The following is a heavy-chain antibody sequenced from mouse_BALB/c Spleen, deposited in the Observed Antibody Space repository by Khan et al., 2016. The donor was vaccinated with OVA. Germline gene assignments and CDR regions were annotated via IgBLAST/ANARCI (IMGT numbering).Heavy chain of an antibody. CDR3: TRGGSSGFAY. Sequence: QVQLQQSGAELVKPGASVKLSCKASGYTFNSYYMYWVKQRPGQGLEWIGEINPSNGGTNFNEKFTSKATLTVDKSSSTAYMQLSSLTSEDSAVYYCTRGGSSGFAYWGQGTLVTVSA. V-gene: IGHV1S81*02. J-gene: IGHJ3*01. CDR1: GYTFNSYY. CDR2: INPSNGGT.